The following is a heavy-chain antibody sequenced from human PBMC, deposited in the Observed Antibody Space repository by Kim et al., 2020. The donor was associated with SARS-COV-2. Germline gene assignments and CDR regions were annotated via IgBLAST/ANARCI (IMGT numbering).Heavy chain of an antibody. D-gene: IGHD3-9*01. J-gene: IGHJ6*02. CDR1: GFTFSSYA. Sequence: GGSLRLSCAASGFTFSSYAMHWVRQAPGKGLEWVAVISYDGSNKYYADSVKGRFTISRDNSKNTLYLQMNSLRAEDTAVYYCARAPYYDILTGYYPVQIDYYGMDVWGQGTTVTVSS. CDR2: ISYDGSNK. CDR3: ARAPYYDILTGYYPVQIDYYGMDV. V-gene: IGHV3-30*04.